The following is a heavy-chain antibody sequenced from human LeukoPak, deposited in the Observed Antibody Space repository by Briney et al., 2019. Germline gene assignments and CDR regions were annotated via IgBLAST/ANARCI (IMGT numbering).Heavy chain of an antibody. D-gene: IGHD3-10*01. V-gene: IGHV1-18*01. CDR1: GYTFTTYG. Sequence: ASVKVSCKASGYTFTTYGISWVRQAPGQGLEWMGWISAYNGNTNYAQKLQGRVTMTTDTSTSTAYMELRSLRSDDTAVYYCASDRNKWFGELTDAFDIWGQGTMVTVSS. CDR2: ISAYNGNT. CDR3: ASDRNKWFGELTDAFDI. J-gene: IGHJ3*02.